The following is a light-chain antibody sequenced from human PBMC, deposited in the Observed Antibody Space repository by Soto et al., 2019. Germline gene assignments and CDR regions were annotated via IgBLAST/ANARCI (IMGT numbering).Light chain of an antibody. Sequence: QSALTQPASVSGSPVQSITLSCTGTNNDVGGYESVSWYQQHAGRAPRLIIYDVSNRPSGVSGRFSGSKFGNTASLTISGLQAEDEADYYCSSYTSSSLYVFGTGTKLTVL. CDR3: SSYTSSSLYV. CDR1: NNDVGGYES. J-gene: IGLJ1*01. CDR2: DVS. V-gene: IGLV2-14*01.